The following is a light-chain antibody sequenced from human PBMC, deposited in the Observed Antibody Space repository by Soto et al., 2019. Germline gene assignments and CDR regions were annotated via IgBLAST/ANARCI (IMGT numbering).Light chain of an antibody. CDR1: QSVSSY. Sequence: THSPPTLSLSADALAALFCTPSQSVSSYLAWYQQKPGQAPRLLIYDASNRATGIPARFSGSGSGTDFTLTISSLEPEDFAVYYCQQRSNWPPWTFGQGTKV. J-gene: IGKJ1*01. CDR3: QQRSNWPPWT. V-gene: IGKV3-11*01. CDR2: DAS.